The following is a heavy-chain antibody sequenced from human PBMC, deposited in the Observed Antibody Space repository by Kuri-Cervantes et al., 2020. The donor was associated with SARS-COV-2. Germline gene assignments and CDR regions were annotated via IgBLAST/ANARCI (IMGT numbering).Heavy chain of an antibody. V-gene: IGHV3-30*03. CDR2: ISYDGSNK. Sequence: GGSLRLSCAASGFTFSSYGMHWVRQALGKGLEWVAVISYDGSNKYYADSVKGRFTISRDNSKNTLYLQMNSLRAEDTAVYYCAREGYYDSSGYFDYWGQGTLVTVSS. CDR1: GFTFSSYG. CDR3: AREGYYDSSGYFDY. J-gene: IGHJ4*02. D-gene: IGHD3-22*01.